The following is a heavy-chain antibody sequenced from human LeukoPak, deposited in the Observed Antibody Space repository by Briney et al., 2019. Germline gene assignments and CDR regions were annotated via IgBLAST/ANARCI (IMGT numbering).Heavy chain of an antibody. D-gene: IGHD3-10*01. CDR3: AREVPGAMARLLSYYYYGMDV. V-gene: IGHV3-21*01. CDR1: GFTFSSYS. CDR2: ISSSSSYI. Sequence: GGSLRLSCAASGFTFSSYSRNWVRQAPGKGLEWVSSISSSSSYIYYADSVKGRFTISRDNAKNSLYLQMNSLRAEDTAVYYCAREVPGAMARLLSYYYYGMDVWGQGTTVTVSS. J-gene: IGHJ6*02.